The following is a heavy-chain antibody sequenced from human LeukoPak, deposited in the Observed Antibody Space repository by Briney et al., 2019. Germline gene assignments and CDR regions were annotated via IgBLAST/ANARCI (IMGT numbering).Heavy chain of an antibody. CDR3: AVTGGEHVALDN. CDR1: GFTLSNYG. J-gene: IGHJ1*01. CDR2: IWYDGSNK. D-gene: IGHD1/OR15-1a*01. V-gene: IGHV3-33*01. Sequence: GRSLTHSCEASGFTLSNYGMHWVRQAPGKGLEWVAVIWYDGSNKYYADSVKGRFTISRDNSKNTLYLQMNSLRAEDTAVYYCAVTGGEHVALDNWGQGTLVTVSS.